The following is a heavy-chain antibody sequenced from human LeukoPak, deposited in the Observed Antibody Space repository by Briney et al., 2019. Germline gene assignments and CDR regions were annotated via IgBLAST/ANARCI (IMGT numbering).Heavy chain of an antibody. V-gene: IGHV4-39*01. D-gene: IGHD3/OR15-3a*01. CDR2: IYYSGST. CDR3: ARRGTGPFDY. CDR1: GGSISSSSYY. Sequence: SETLSLTCTVSGGSISSSSYYWGWIRQPPGKGLEWIGSIYYSGSTYYNPSLKSRVTISVDTSKNQFSLKLSSVTAADTAVYYCARRGTGPFDYWGRGTLVTVSS. J-gene: IGHJ4*02.